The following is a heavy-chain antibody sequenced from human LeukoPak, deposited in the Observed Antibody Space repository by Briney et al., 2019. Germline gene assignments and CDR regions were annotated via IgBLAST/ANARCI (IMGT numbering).Heavy chain of an antibody. CDR3: ARGRQPYGSGRSFDY. CDR2: INHSGST. Sequence: SETLSLTCTVSGGSISSYYWSWIRQPPGKGLEWIGEINHSGSTNYNPSLKSRVTISVDTSKNQFSLKLSSVTAADTAVYYCARGRQPYGSGRSFDYWGQGTLVTVSS. CDR1: GGSISSYY. J-gene: IGHJ4*02. D-gene: IGHD3-10*01. V-gene: IGHV4-34*01.